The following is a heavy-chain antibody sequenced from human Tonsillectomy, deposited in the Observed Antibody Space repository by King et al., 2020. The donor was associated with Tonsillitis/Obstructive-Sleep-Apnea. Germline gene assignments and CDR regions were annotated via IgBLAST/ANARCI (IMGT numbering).Heavy chain of an antibody. CDR1: GFTLRSYA. CDR2: ISFDGTNN. Sequence: VQLVESGGGVVQPGRSLRLSCAASGFTLRSYALHWVRQAPGKGLEWVAIISFDGTNNYYADSVSGRFTISRDNSKSTLYLQMNSLRPEDTGVYYCVRDRSGWPFDYIDVWGKGTTVTVSS. D-gene: IGHD6-19*01. CDR3: VRDRSGWPFDYIDV. V-gene: IGHV3-30*01. J-gene: IGHJ6*03.